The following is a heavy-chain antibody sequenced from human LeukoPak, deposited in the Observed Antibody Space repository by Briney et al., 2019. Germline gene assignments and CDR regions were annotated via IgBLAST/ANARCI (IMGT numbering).Heavy chain of an antibody. CDR3: ARKDLGWYNWKGLDY. J-gene: IGHJ4*02. V-gene: IGHV3-11*04. CDR2: ISSSGSTI. D-gene: IGHD1-1*01. Sequence: GGSLRLSCAASGFTFSDYYMSWIRQAPGKGLEWVSYISSSGSTIYYADSVKGRFTISRDNAKNSLYLRMNSLRAEDTAVYYCARKDLGWYNWKGLDYWGQGTLVTVSS. CDR1: GFTFSDYY.